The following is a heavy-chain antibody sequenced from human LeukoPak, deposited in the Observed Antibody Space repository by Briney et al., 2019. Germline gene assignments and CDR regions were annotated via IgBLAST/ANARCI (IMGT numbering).Heavy chain of an antibody. CDR3: ARVPNPLTSAAGWWFDP. D-gene: IGHD6-13*01. CDR1: GYSISSGYY. Sequence: SETLSLTCSVSGYSISSGYYWGWIRQPPGKGLEWIGSIYQSGSAFYNPSLKSRVTISVDTSKNQFSLKLSSVTAADTAFYYCARVPNPLTSAAGWWFDPWGQGTLVTVSS. CDR2: IYQSGSA. V-gene: IGHV4-38-2*02. J-gene: IGHJ5*02.